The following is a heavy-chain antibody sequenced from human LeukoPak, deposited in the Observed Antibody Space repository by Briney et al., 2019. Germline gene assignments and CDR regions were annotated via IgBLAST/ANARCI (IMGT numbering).Heavy chain of an antibody. CDR3: AKDMVRGVITVFDY. CDR1: GFTFSSYG. J-gene: IGHJ4*02. CDR2: IRYDGSNK. D-gene: IGHD3-10*01. V-gene: IGHV3-30*02. Sequence: GGSLRLSCAASGFTFSSYGMHWVRQAPGKGLEWVAFIRYDGSNKYYADSVKGRFTISRDNSKNTLCLQMNSLRAEDTAVYYCAKDMVRGVITVFDYWGQGTLVTVSS.